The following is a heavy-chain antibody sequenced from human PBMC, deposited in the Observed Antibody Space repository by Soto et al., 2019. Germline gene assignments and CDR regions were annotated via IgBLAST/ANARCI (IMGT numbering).Heavy chain of an antibody. CDR3: ARAPSRYGGNFPS. CDR2: MNPNSGNT. D-gene: IGHD2-21*02. CDR1: GYTSTSYD. J-gene: IGHJ5*02. V-gene: IGHV1-8*01. Sequence: ASVKVSCKXSGYTSTSYDINWVRQATGQGLEWMGWMNPNSGNTGYAQKFQGRVTMTRNTSISTAYMELSSLRSEDTAVYYCARAPSRYGGNFPSWGQGTLVTVSS.